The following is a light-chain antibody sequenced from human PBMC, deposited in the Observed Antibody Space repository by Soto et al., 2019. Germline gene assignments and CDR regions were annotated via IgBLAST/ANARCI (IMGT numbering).Light chain of an antibody. CDR2: EVD. CDR3: SSCTNTNTLEDWV. J-gene: IGLJ3*02. V-gene: IGLV2-14*02. Sequence: QSVLTQPASVSGSPGQSITISCTGTSSDVGTYNLVSWYQQHPGRAPKLIIYEVDSRTSGISDRFSGSKSGNTASLTISGLQPQEEADYDGSSCTNTNTLEDWVFGGGTKLTVL. CDR1: SSDVGTYNL.